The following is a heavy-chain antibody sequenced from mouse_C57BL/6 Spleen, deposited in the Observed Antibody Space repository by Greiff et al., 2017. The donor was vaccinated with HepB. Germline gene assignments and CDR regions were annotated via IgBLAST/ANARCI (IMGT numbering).Heavy chain of an antibody. Sequence: QVQLQQPGAELVRPGSSVKLSCKASGYTFTSYWMDWVKQRPGQGLEWIGNIYPSDSETHYNQKFKDKATLTVDKSSSTAYMQLSSLTSEDSAVYYCARSGIYYDYSWFAYWGQGTLVTVSA. D-gene: IGHD2-4*01. CDR2: IYPSDSET. CDR3: ARSGIYYDYSWFAY. CDR1: GYTFTSYW. V-gene: IGHV1-61*01. J-gene: IGHJ3*01.